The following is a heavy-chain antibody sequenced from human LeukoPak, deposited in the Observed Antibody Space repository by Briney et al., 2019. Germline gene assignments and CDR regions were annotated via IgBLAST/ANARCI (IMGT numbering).Heavy chain of an antibody. Sequence: ESSETLSLTCSVSGGSISSYYWSWIRLPPGKGLEWIGYIYYSGSTNYNPSLKSRVTISVDTSKNQFSLKLSSVTAADTAVYYCARDLGSSGDCYYGMDVWGQGTTVTVSS. D-gene: IGHD3-22*01. CDR1: GGSISSYY. J-gene: IGHJ6*02. CDR3: ARDLGSSGDCYYGMDV. CDR2: IYYSGST. V-gene: IGHV4-59*01.